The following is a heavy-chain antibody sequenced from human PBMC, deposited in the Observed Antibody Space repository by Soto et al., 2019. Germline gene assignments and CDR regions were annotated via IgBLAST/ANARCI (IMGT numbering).Heavy chain of an antibody. CDR2: ISSSSSTI. CDR1: GFTFSSYS. V-gene: IGHV3-48*02. Sequence: PGGSLRLSCAASGFTFSSYSMNWVRQAPGKGLERVSYISSSSSTIYYADSVKGRFTISRDNAKNSLYLQMNSLRDEDTAVYYCASLEGLPATEVVYAQDYYYYYGMDVWGQGTTVTVSS. D-gene: IGHD2-8*02. CDR3: ASLEGLPATEVVYAQDYYYYYGMDV. J-gene: IGHJ6*02.